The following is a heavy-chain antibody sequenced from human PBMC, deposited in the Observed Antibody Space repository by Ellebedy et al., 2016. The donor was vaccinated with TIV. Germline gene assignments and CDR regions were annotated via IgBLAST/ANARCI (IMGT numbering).Heavy chain of an antibody. J-gene: IGHJ4*02. CDR1: GFTFRNYS. CDR3: AKSRAGDLFDS. D-gene: IGHD3-16*01. CDR2: ISQSPGIT. V-gene: IGHV3-23*01. Sequence: PGGSLRLSCAASGFTFRNYSMNWVRQAPGKGLEWVSTISQSPGITYYARSVKGRFTVSRDNSKNTVSLQMDSLKAEDTAIYYCAKSRAGDLFDSWGQGTLVTVSS.